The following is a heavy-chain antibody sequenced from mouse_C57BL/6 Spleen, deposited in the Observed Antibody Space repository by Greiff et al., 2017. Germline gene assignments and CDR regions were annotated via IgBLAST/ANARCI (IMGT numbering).Heavy chain of an antibody. Sequence: EVQLQQSGPELVKPGASVKISCKASGYSFTGYYMNWVKQSPEKSLEWIGEINPSTGGTTYNQKFKAKATLTVDQSSSTAYMQLKSLTSEDSAVYYCAKGLPLDYWGQGTTLTVSS. CDR1: GYSFTGYY. CDR3: AKGLPLDY. CDR2: INPSTGGT. V-gene: IGHV1-42*01. D-gene: IGHD2-2*01. J-gene: IGHJ2*01.